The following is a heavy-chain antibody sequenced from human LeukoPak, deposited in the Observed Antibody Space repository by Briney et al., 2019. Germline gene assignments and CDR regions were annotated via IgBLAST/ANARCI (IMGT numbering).Heavy chain of an antibody. J-gene: IGHJ4*02. Sequence: ASVKVSCKASGYTFTSYAMHWVRQAPGQRLEWMGWINAGNGNTKYSQKFQGRVTITRDTSASKAYMELSSLRSEDTAVYYCARDRSLQLWLNSELFDYWGQGTLVTVSS. V-gene: IGHV1-3*01. CDR1: GYTFTSYA. CDR2: INAGNGNT. CDR3: ARDRSLQLWLNSELFDY. D-gene: IGHD5-18*01.